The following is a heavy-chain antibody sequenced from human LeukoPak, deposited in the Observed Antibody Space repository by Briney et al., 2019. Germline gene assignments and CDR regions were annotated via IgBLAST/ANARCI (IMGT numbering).Heavy chain of an antibody. J-gene: IGHJ3*02. V-gene: IGHV1-2*02. CDR3: ARDSHYYGSGSIGAFDI. CDR1: GYTFTDYY. Sequence: ASVKVSCKASGYTFTDYYMHWVRQAPGQGLEWMGWINPNSGGTNYAQKFQGRVTMTRDTSISTAYMELSRLRSDDTAVYYCARDSHYYGSGSIGAFDIWGQGTMVTVSS. CDR2: INPNSGGT. D-gene: IGHD3-10*01.